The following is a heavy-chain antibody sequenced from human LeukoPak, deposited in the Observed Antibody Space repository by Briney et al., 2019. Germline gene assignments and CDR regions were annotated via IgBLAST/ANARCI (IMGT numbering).Heavy chain of an antibody. CDR1: GFPFSTFW. V-gene: IGHV3-7*04. Sequence: GGSLRLSSAVSGFPFSTFWMSWVRQAPGKGLGWVANINQDGSEKYYVDSVRGRFAISRDNAKNSLYLQMNSLRPEDTAMYYCTGETYYFDHWGQGALVTVSS. J-gene: IGHJ4*02. CDR2: INQDGSEK. CDR3: TGETYYFDH.